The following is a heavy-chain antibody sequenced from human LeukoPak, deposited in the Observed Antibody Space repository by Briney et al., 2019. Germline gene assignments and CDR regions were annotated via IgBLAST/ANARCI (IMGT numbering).Heavy chain of an antibody. Sequence: SETLSLTRTVSGGSTSSYYWSWIRQPPAKGLEWIGYIYYSGSTKYNPSLKSRVTISVDTSKNQFSLQLSSVTAADTAVYYCARGARAGYNLEPFDYWGEGALVTVSS. CDR2: IYYSGST. CDR1: GGSTSSYY. V-gene: IGHV4-59*08. J-gene: IGHJ4*02. CDR3: ARGARAGYNLEPFDY. D-gene: IGHD5-24*01.